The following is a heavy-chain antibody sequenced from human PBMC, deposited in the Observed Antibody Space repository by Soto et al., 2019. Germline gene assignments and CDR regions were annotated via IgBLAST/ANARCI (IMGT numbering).Heavy chain of an antibody. D-gene: IGHD3-22*01. CDR1: GGSISSGGYY. V-gene: IGHV4-31*03. CDR2: IYYSGST. J-gene: IGHJ5*02. CDR3: ARAPYDSRGYYYIWFDP. Sequence: QVQLQESGPGLVKPSQTLSLTCTVSGGSISSGGYYWSWIRQHPGKGLEWIGYIYYSGSTYYNPSLKSRVTISVDTSKNQFSLKLSSVTAADTAVYYCARAPYDSRGYYYIWFDPWGQGTLVTVSS.